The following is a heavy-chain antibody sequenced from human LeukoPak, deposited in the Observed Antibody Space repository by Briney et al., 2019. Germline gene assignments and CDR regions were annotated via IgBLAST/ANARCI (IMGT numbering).Heavy chain of an antibody. CDR3: VREGVSSSWNNWYFDL. CDR1: GFTFRSYC. Sequence: GGSLRLSCVASGFTFRSYCMNWVRQAPGKGLEWVSSIGSSSSDIHYADSVKGRFTISRENAKNTLYLQMNSLRAGDTAVYYCVREGVSSSWNNWYFDLWGRGTLVTVSS. J-gene: IGHJ2*01. CDR2: IGSSSSDI. V-gene: IGHV3-21*01. D-gene: IGHD6-13*01.